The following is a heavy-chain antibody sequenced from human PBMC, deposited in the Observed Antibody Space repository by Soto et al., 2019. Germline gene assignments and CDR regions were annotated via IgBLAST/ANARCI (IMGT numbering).Heavy chain of an antibody. CDR2: ISGSGDRT. Sequence: EVQLLESGGGLVQPGGSLRLSCTSSTFTFTTYAMSWVRQAPGKGLEWVSAISGSGDRTFYADSLKGRFTISRDNSKNTLYLQMNSLRVEDTAIYYCAKGFSGSSPYNWFDPWGQGTLVTVCS. CDR3: AKGFSGSSPYNWFDP. CDR1: TFTFTTYA. J-gene: IGHJ5*02. D-gene: IGHD2-15*01. V-gene: IGHV3-23*01.